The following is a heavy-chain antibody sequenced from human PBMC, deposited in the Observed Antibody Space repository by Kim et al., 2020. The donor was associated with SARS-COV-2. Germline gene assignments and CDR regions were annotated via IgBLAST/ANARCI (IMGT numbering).Heavy chain of an antibody. Sequence: KYYADSVKGRFTISRDNSKNTLYLQMNSLRAEDTAVYYCARDVLARYFDYWGQGTLVTVSS. CDR3: ARDVLARYFDY. J-gene: IGHJ4*02. CDR2: K. V-gene: IGHV3-30*01.